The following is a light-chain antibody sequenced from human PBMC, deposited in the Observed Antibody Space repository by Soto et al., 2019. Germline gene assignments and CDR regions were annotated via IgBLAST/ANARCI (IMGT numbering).Light chain of an antibody. CDR3: QQYYTYPYT. Sequence: DIQMTQSPSTLSASVGDRVTITCRASQSISSWLAWYQQNPRKAPKLLIYKASSLESGVPSRFSGSGSGTEFTLTISSLQPDDFATYYCQQYYTYPYTFGQGTKLEIK. V-gene: IGKV1-5*03. CDR1: QSISSW. J-gene: IGKJ2*01. CDR2: KAS.